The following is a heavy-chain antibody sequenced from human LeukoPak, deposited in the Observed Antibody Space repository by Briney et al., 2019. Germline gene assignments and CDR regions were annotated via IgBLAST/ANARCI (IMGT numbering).Heavy chain of an antibody. D-gene: IGHD1-26*01. V-gene: IGHV3-21*01. CDR3: ARHSGSYRYFDH. CDR1: GFTFSSYS. Sequence: PGGSLRLSCAASGFTFSSYSMNWVRQAPGKGLEWVSSISSSSSYIYYADSVKGRFTISRDNAKNSLYLQMNSLRAEDTAVYYCARHSGSYRYFDHWGQGTLVTVSS. J-gene: IGHJ4*02. CDR2: ISSSSSYI.